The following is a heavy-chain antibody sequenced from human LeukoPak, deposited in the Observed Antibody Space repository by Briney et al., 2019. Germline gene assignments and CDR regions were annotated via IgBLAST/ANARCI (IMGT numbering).Heavy chain of an antibody. J-gene: IGHJ5*02. Sequence: SETLSLTCTVSGGSISSYYWSWIRQPPGKGLEWIGYIYYSGSTNYNPSLKSRVTIAVATSKNQCSLKLSCVTAADTAVYYCARGLKVYLDPWGQGTLGTVSS. CDR1: GGSISSYY. D-gene: IGHD2/OR15-2a*01. CDR2: IYYSGST. CDR3: ARGLKVYLDP. V-gene: IGHV4-59*01.